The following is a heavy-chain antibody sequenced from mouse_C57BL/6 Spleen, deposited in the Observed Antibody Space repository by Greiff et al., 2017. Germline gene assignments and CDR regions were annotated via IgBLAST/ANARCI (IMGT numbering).Heavy chain of an antibody. CDR1: GYTFTDYN. CDR3: ARDGYYAMDY. Sequence: VQLKESGPELVKPGASVKMSCKASGYTFTDYNMHWVKQSHGKSLEWIGYINPNNGGTSYNQKFKGKATLTVNKSSSTAYMELRSLTSEDSAVYYCARDGYYAMDYWGQGTSVTVSS. D-gene: IGHD2-3*01. CDR2: INPNNGGT. J-gene: IGHJ4*01. V-gene: IGHV1-22*01.